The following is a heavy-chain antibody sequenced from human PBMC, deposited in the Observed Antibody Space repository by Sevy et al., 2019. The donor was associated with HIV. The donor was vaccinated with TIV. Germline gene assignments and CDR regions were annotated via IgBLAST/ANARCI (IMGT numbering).Heavy chain of an antibody. CDR3: ARVQKCGGHCPLDY. J-gene: IGHJ4*02. CDR1: GFTFSSYA. Sequence: GGSLRLSCAASGFTFSSYAMTWVRQAPGKGLEWVSIISGSDGRTYYADSVKGRFTISRDNSKNTLYLQMNSLRDEDTAVYYCARVQKCGGHCPLDYWGQGTLVTVSS. D-gene: IGHD2-21*02. CDR2: ISGSDGRT. V-gene: IGHV3-23*01.